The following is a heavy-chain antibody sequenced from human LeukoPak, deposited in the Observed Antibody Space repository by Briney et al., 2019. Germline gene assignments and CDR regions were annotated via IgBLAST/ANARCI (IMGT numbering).Heavy chain of an antibody. Sequence: SETLSLTCTVSGGSISSYYWSWIRQPPGKGLEWSGYIYYSGSTHYNPSLKSRVTISVDTSKNQFALKLSSVTAADTAVYYCARDSVAVEYIDAFDIWGQGTMVTVSS. CDR3: ARDSVAVEYIDAFDI. D-gene: IGHD6-19*01. CDR1: GGSISSYY. CDR2: IYYSGST. V-gene: IGHV4-59*01. J-gene: IGHJ3*02.